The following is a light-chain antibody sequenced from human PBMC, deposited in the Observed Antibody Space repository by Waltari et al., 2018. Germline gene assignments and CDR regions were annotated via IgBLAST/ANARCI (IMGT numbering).Light chain of an antibody. Sequence: QSVLTQPPSASATPGQRVTISCSGSYSNIGSDNVYWYQQLPGTAPRLLIYNNDVRPSGVADRFSGSNAGTSSFLAISGLRSEEEADYCCAAWDGSLSGYVFGIGTKVTVL. CDR1: YSNIGSDN. CDR2: NND. CDR3: AAWDGSLSGYV. J-gene: IGLJ1*01. V-gene: IGLV1-47*01.